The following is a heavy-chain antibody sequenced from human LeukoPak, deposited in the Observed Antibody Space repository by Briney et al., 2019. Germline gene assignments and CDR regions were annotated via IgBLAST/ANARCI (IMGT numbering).Heavy chain of an antibody. Sequence: LETLSLTCTVSGGSISSYYWSWIRQPPGKGLEWIGYIYYSGSTNYNPSLKSRVTTSVDTSKNQFSLKLSSVTAADTAVYYCARRSGIAAAGYWYFDLWGRGTLVTVSS. J-gene: IGHJ2*01. D-gene: IGHD6-13*01. CDR3: ARRSGIAAAGYWYFDL. CDR2: IYYSGST. V-gene: IGHV4-59*08. CDR1: GGSISSYY.